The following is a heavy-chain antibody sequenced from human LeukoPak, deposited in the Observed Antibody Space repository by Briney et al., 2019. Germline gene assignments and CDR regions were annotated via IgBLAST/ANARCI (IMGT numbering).Heavy chain of an antibody. CDR1: GFTFSSYW. D-gene: IGHD2-2*02. J-gene: IGHJ3*02. CDR3: AREYCSSTSCYTGDAFDI. Sequence: GGSLRLSCAASGFTFSSYWMSWVRQAPGKGLEWVANIKQDGSEKYYVDSVKGRFTISRDNAKNSLYLQMNSLRAEDTAVYYCAREYCSSTSCYTGDAFDIWGQGTMVTVSS. CDR2: IKQDGSEK. V-gene: IGHV3-7*01.